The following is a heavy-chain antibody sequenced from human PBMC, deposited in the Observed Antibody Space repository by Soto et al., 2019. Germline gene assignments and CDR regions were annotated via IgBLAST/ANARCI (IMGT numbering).Heavy chain of an antibody. D-gene: IGHD1-26*01. CDR3: ASDTAVESGSSSPYPFAY. J-gene: IGHJ4*02. CDR2: IYYSGST. CDR1: GASIRSTSYY. V-gene: IGHV4-39*01. Sequence: PSETLSLTCSVSGASIRSTSYYWGWIRQPPGKGLEWIGSIYYSGSTHYSPSLKSRIIMSIDTSTNQFSLKLTSVTAAGTAVYYCASDTAVESGSSSPYPFAYWGQGTLVTVSS.